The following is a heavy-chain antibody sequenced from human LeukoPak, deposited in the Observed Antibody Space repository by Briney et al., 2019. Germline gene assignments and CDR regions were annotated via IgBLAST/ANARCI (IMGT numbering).Heavy chain of an antibody. CDR2: VYYSGST. CDR1: GGSISSHY. V-gene: IGHV4-59*11. Sequence: PSETLSLTCTVSGGSISSHYWSWIRQPPGKGLEWIGYVYYSGSTNYNPSLKSRVTISVDTSKNQFSLKLSSVTAADTAVYYCARYVAPAAYGPERLLYYYYYMDVWGKGTTVTVSS. CDR3: ARYVAPAAYGPERLLYYYYYMDV. D-gene: IGHD2-2*01. J-gene: IGHJ6*03.